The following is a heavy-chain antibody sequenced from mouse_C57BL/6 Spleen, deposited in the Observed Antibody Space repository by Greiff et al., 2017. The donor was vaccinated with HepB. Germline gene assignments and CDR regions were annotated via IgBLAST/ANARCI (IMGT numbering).Heavy chain of an antibody. CDR1: GYTFTSYW. Sequence: VKLQQPGAELVKPGASVKMSCKASGYTFTSYWITWVKQRPGQGLEWIGDIYPGSGSTNYNEKFKSKATLTVDTSSSTAYMQLSSLTSEDSAVYYCARLSSYDYYAMDYWGQGTSVTVSS. CDR2: IYPGSGST. CDR3: ARLSSYDYYAMDY. J-gene: IGHJ4*01. D-gene: IGHD1-1*01. V-gene: IGHV1-55*01.